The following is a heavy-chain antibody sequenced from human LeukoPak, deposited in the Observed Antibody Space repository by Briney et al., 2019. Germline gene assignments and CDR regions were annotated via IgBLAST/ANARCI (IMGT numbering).Heavy chain of an antibody. CDR3: ARDRCSGGSCYHSSRVYFDY. CDR1: GASISSGDFY. D-gene: IGHD2-15*01. J-gene: IGHJ4*02. CDR2: ISYRGST. V-gene: IGHV4-31*03. Sequence: PSQTLSLTCTVPGASISSGDFYWSWIRQHPGKGLEWIGYISYRGSTYYTPSLKSRVTISVDTSKNQFSLKLSSVTAADTAVYYCARDRCSGGSCYHSSRVYFDYWGQGTLVTVSS.